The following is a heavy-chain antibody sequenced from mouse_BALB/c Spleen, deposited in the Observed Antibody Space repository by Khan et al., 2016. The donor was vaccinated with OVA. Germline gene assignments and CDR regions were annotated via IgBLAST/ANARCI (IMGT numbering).Heavy chain of an antibody. CDR1: GYSFTAYY. Sequence: EVQLQQSGPELVKTGASVKLSCKASGYSFTAYYMNWVKLSHGKSLECIGRINPKTDNTNYNQKFKGKAILTADKSSSTAYLELRSLTSEDSAVYFCARGDDFFAYWGQGTLVTVSA. D-gene: IGHD2-12*01. V-gene: IGHV1-26*01. CDR3: ARGDDFFAY. CDR2: INPKTDNT. J-gene: IGHJ3*01.